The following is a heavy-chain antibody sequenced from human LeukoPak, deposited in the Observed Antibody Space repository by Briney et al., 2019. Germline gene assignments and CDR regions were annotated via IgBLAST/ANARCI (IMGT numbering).Heavy chain of an antibody. CDR2: IYSGGST. Sequence: GGSLRLSCAASGFTVSSNYMSWVRQAPGKGLEWVSVIYSGGSTYYADSVKGRFTISRDNSKNTLYLQMNSLRAEDTAVYYCARENRRYGSGSLTVDYWGQGTLVTVSS. V-gene: IGHV3-66*01. CDR3: ARENRRYGSGSLTVDY. J-gene: IGHJ4*02. CDR1: GFTVSSNY. D-gene: IGHD3-10*01.